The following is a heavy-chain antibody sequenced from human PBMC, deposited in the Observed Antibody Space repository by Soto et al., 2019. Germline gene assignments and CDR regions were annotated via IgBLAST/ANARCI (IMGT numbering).Heavy chain of an antibody. J-gene: IGHJ6*02. CDR1: GGSFSGYY. CDR2: INHSGST. CDR3: ARGRGGWLRSSHYYYGMDV. V-gene: IGHV4-34*01. Sequence: PSETLSLTRAVSGGSFSGYYWGWIRQPPGKGLEWIGEINHSGSTNYNPSLKSRVTISVDTSKNQFSLKRSSVTAADTAVYYCARGRGGWLRSSHYYYGMDVWGQGTTVTVSS. D-gene: IGHD5-12*01.